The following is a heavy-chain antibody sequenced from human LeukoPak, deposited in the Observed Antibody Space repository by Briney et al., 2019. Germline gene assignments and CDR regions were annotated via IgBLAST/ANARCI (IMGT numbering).Heavy chain of an antibody. J-gene: IGHJ5*02. Sequence: GGSLRLSCAASGITFSSYAMSWVRQAPGKGLEWVSTIVGRGGITYYADSVKGRFTISRDNSKNTLYLQMNSLRAEDTAVYYCAREYSGYDINWFDPWGQGTLVTVSS. V-gene: IGHV3-23*01. CDR2: IVGRGGIT. CDR1: GITFSSYA. D-gene: IGHD5-12*01. CDR3: AREYSGYDINWFDP.